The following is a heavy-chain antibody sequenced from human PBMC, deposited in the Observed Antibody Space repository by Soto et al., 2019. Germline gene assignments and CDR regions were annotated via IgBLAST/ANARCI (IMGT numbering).Heavy chain of an antibody. CDR1: GCSISSPNYY. D-gene: IGHD2-15*01. Sequence: SSETLSLTCTFSGCSISSPNYYWGWIRQPPGKGPEWIGSIYYSGSTYYNSSLKSRVTISVDTSKNHFTLNLRSVTAADTAVYYCARGSTVVRVNTWFDPWGQGTLVTVSS. J-gene: IGHJ5*02. CDR2: IYYSGST. CDR3: ARGSTVVRVNTWFDP. V-gene: IGHV4-39*02.